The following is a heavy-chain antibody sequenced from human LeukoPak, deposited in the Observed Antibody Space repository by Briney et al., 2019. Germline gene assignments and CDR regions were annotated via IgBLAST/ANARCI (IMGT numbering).Heavy chain of an antibody. CDR3: AARPRPGSYFDH. Sequence: SETLSLTCAVYGGSFSGYYWSWIRQPPGKGLEWIGEINHSGSTNYNPSLKSRVTISVDTSKNQFSLKLSSVTAADTAVYYSAARPRPGSYFDHWGQGTLVTVSS. V-gene: IGHV4-34*01. CDR1: GGSFSGYY. CDR2: INHSGST. D-gene: IGHD2-15*01. J-gene: IGHJ4*02.